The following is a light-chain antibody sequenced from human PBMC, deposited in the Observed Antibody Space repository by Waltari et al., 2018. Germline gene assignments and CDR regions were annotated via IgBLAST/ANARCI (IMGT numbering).Light chain of an antibody. CDR1: QSVYSNY. CDR3: QQYATTPLT. CDR2: GAS. Sequence: EIVLTQSPGTLSLSPGERATLSCRASQSVYSNYLAWYQRKPGQAPRFLIYGASTRAAGSPDRFSGSGSGTDFTLTISRLEPEDFAVYYCQQYATTPLTFGQGTRLEMK. J-gene: IGKJ5*01. V-gene: IGKV3-20*01.